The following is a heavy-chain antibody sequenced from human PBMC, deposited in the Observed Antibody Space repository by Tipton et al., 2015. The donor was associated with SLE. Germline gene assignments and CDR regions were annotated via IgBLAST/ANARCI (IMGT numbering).Heavy chain of an antibody. Sequence: TLSLTCTVSGGSTSSYYWSWIRQPPGKGLEWIGVINHSGSTSYNPSPKSRVTISVDTSKNQFSLKLSSVTAADTAVYYCARDSDSSGWSLDYWGQGTLVTVSS. CDR2: INHSGST. CDR1: GGSTSSYY. D-gene: IGHD6-19*01. CDR3: ARDSDSSGWSLDY. V-gene: IGHV4-34*09. J-gene: IGHJ4*02.